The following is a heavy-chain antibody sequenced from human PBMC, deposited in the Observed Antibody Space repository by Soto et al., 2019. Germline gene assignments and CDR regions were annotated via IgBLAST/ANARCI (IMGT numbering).Heavy chain of an antibody. J-gene: IGHJ4*02. CDR1: GGSISSSSSY. Sequence: SSETLSLTCNVSGGSISSSSSYWGWIRQPPGRGLEWIGFIYYTGSTYYNPSLKSRVTISMDTSKSQFSLKLRSVTAADTAVFYCARLGGITGYSNAWYKFDFWGPGTVVTVSS. CDR2: IYYTGST. D-gene: IGHD6-19*01. CDR3: ARLGGITGYSNAWYKFDF. V-gene: IGHV4-39*01.